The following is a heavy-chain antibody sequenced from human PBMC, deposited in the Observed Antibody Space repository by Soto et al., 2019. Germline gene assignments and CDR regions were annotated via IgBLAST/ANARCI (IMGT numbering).Heavy chain of an antibody. CDR3: ARDHLQLGLQLRYYGMDV. D-gene: IGHD4-4*01. CDR1: GFTFSSYW. CDR2: IKQDGSEK. V-gene: IGHV3-7*03. Sequence: PGGSLRLSCAASGFTFSSYWMSWVRQAPGKGLEWVANIKQDGSEKYYVDSVKGRFTISRDNAKNSLYLQMNSLRAEDTAVYYCARDHLQLGLQLRYYGMDVWGQGTTVTVS. J-gene: IGHJ6*02.